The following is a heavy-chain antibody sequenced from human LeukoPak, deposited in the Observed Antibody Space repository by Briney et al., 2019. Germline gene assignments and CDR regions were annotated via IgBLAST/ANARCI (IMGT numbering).Heavy chain of an antibody. V-gene: IGHV3-30*02. Sequence: GGSLRLSCAASGFTFSSYGMHWVRQAPGKGLEWVAFIRYDGSNKYYADSVKGRFTISRDNSKNTLHLQMNSLRAEDTAVYYCAKDLSYGGNSLDYWGQGTLVTVSS. CDR3: AKDLSYGGNSLDY. CDR1: GFTFSSYG. CDR2: IRYDGSNK. J-gene: IGHJ4*02. D-gene: IGHD4-23*01.